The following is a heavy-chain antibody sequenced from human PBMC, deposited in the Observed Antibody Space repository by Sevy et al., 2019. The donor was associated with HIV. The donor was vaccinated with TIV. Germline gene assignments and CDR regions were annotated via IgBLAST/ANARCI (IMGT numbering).Heavy chain of an antibody. V-gene: IGHV1-8*01. CDR1: GYSLNSYD. D-gene: IGHD2-2*01. CDR2: MNPDSGRR. CDR3: ARADLDSTTFFYYYGLDV. Sequence: ASVKVSCKASGYSLNSYDINWVRQATGQGLEWMGWMNPDSGRRGYAPKFQGRVTMTTDTSKGTAYMEPRGLRSDDSAVYYCARADLDSTTFFYYYGLDVWGQGTTVTVSS. J-gene: IGHJ6*02.